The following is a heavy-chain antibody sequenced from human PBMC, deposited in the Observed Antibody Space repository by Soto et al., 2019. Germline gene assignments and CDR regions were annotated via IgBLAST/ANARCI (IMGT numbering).Heavy chain of an antibody. CDR2: IYHSGTT. D-gene: IGHD2-21*02. CDR3: ARSDCYGVCRGKWFDP. J-gene: IGHJ5*02. Sequence: PSETLSPTCAFSGGSTISADWWTWVRQTPCRGLEWIGEIYHSGTTNYNPSLMSRVTIAVDKAKSQFSLRLDSVTAADTAVYYCARSDCYGVCRGKWFDPWGQGTLVTVSS. V-gene: IGHV4-4*02. CDR1: GGSTISADW.